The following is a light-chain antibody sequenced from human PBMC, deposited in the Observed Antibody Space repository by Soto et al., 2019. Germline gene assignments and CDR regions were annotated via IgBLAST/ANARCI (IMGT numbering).Light chain of an antibody. CDR1: SSDVGVYNY. CDR3: SLYSSNGSLI. J-gene: IGLJ1*01. V-gene: IGLV2-14*01. CDR2: EVS. Sequence: QSVLTQPASVSGSPGQSITISCTGTSSDVGVYNYVSWYQQHPGKAPKLMIYEVSNRPSGVSNRFSGSTSGNTASLTISGLQAEDETDYFCSLYSSNGSLIFGPGTKVTVL.